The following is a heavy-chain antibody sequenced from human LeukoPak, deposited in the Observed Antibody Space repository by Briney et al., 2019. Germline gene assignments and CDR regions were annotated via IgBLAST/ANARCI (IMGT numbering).Heavy chain of an antibody. V-gene: IGHV1-18*01. CDR1: GYTFTSYG. Sequence: ASVKVSCKASGYTFTSYGISWVRQAPGQGLEWMGWISAYNGNTNYAQKLQGRVTMTTDKSTSTAYIELRILISDDTAVYYCARGRYCSSTSCQSSAFDIWGQGTMVTVSS. CDR3: ARGRYCSSTSCQSSAFDI. D-gene: IGHD2-2*01. J-gene: IGHJ3*02. CDR2: ISAYNGNT.